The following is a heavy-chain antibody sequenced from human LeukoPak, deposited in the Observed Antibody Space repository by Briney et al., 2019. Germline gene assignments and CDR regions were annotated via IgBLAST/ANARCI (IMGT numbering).Heavy chain of an antibody. CDR2: INSDGSST. J-gene: IGHJ4*02. Sequence: GGSLRLSCAASRFTFSTYWMHWVRQAPGKGLVWVSRINSDGSSTDYADSVKGRFTISRDNAKNTLYLQMNSLRAEDTAVYYCARDPTYGSSPFRWGQGTLVTVSS. CDR3: ARDPTYGSSPFR. CDR1: RFTFSTYW. V-gene: IGHV3-74*01. D-gene: IGHD3-10*01.